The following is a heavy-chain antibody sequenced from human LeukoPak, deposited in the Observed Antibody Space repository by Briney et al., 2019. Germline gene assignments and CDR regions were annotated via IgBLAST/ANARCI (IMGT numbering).Heavy chain of an antibody. CDR1: GFTFSSYA. CDR3: ARGGDGLFDY. CDR2: ISYDGSNK. Sequence: GGSLRLSCAASGFTFSSYAMHWVRQAPGKGLEWVAVISYDGSNKYYADSVKGRFTISRDNSKNTLYLQMNSLRAEDTAVYYCARGGDGLFDYWGQGTLVTVSS. J-gene: IGHJ4*02. D-gene: IGHD3-10*01. V-gene: IGHV3-30*04.